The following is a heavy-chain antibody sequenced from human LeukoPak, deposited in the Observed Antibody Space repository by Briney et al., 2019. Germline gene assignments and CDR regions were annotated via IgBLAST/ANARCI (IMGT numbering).Heavy chain of an antibody. J-gene: IGHJ3*02. CDR1: GYSFTSYW. CDR2: IYPGDSDT. CDR3: ASHFWSGVDAFDI. D-gene: IGHD3-3*01. V-gene: IGHV5-51*01. Sequence: GESLKISCKGSGYSFTSYWIGWVGQMPGKGLVWMVIIYPGDSDTRYSPSFQGKVTISADKSTSTAYLQWSSLKASDTAMYYCASHFWSGVDAFDIWGQGTMVTVSS.